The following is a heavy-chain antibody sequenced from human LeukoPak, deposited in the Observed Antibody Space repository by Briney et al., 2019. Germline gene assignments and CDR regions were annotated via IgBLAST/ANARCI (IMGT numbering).Heavy chain of an antibody. Sequence: GGSLRLSCAASGFTVSGNYMSWVRQAPGKGLEWVSAISGSGGSTYYADPVKGRFTISRDNSKNTLYLQMNSLRAEDTAVYYCAKGMASNTGGIDYWGQGTLVTVSS. CDR1: GFTVSGNY. CDR3: AKGMASNTGGIDY. V-gene: IGHV3-23*01. CDR2: ISGSGGST. J-gene: IGHJ4*02. D-gene: IGHD3-16*01.